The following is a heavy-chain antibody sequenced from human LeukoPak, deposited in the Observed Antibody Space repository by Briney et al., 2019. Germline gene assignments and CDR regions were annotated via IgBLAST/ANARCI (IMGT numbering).Heavy chain of an antibody. CDR3: ARRGRGGTIDY. Sequence: SETLSLTCAVYGESFSGYYWSWIRQPPGKGLEGIGEINHSGSTNYNPSLKSRVTISVDTSKNQFSLKLSSVTAADTAVYYCARRGRGGTIDYWGQGNLVTVSS. V-gene: IGHV4-34*01. CDR1: GESFSGYY. J-gene: IGHJ4*02. CDR2: INHSGST. D-gene: IGHD3-10*01.